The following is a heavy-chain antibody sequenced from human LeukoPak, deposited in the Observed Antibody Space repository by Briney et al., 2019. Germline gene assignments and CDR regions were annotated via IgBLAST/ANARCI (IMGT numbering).Heavy chain of an antibody. CDR1: GGSISSYY. D-gene: IGHD3-22*01. V-gene: IGHV4-59*12. CDR2: IYYSGST. CDR3: ARAMYYYDSSGYFWFDP. Sequence: PSETLSLTCTVSGGSISSYYWSWIRQPPGKGLEWIGYIYYSGSTNYNPSLKSRVTISVDRSKNQFSLKLSSVTAADTAVYYCARAMYYYDSSGYFWFDPWGQGTLVTVSS. J-gene: IGHJ5*02.